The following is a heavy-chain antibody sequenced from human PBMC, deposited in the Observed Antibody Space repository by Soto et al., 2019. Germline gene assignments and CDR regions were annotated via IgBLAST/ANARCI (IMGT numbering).Heavy chain of an antibody. Sequence: SETLSLTCTVSGGSISSYYWSWIRQPPGKGLEWIGYIHYSGSTNYNPSLKSRVTISVDTSKNQFSLKLSSVTAADTAVYYCARDLSRTFDYWGQGTLVTVSS. CDR1: GGSISSYY. CDR2: IHYSGST. J-gene: IGHJ4*02. V-gene: IGHV4-59*01. CDR3: ARDLSRTFDY.